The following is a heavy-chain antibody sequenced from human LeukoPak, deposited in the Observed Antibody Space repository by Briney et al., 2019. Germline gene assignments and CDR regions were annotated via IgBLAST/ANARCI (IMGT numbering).Heavy chain of an antibody. J-gene: IGHJ3*02. V-gene: IGHV4-59*01. CDR1: AGSISSYY. CDR3: ARGHDAFDI. Sequence: SETLSLTCTVSAGSISSYYWSWIRQPPGKGLEWIGYIYYSGSTNYNPSLKSRVTISVDTSKNQFSLKLSSVTAADTAVYYCARGHDAFDIWGQGTMVTVSS. D-gene: IGHD2-15*01. CDR2: IYYSGST.